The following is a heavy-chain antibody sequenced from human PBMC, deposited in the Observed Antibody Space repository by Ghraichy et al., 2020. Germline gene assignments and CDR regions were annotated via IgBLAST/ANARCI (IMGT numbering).Heavy chain of an antibody. J-gene: IGHJ4*02. CDR1: GFTFSSYA. D-gene: IGHD2-2*01. CDR3: ARDVVVPAAILDY. CDR2: ISYDGSNK. V-gene: IGHV3-30*04. Sequence: GSLRLSCAASGFTFSSYAMHWVRQAPGKGLEWVAVISYDGSNKYYADSVKGRFTISRDNSKNTLYLQMNSLRAEDTAVYYCARDVVVPAAILDYWGQGTLVTVSS.